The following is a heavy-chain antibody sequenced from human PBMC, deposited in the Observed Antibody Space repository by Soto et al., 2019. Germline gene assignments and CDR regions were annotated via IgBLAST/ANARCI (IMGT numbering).Heavy chain of an antibody. CDR2: ISAYSGNT. D-gene: IGHD3-22*01. V-gene: IGHV1-18*04. Sequence: XSVKVSCKASVYTFTNYGISWVRQAPGQGLEWMGWISAYSGNTNYAQKLEGRVTMTTDTSTSTAYMELRSLRSDDTAVYYCARDPRTYYYDSSGSPIDYWGPGTLVTVSS. CDR3: ARDPRTYYYDSSGSPIDY. CDR1: VYTFTNYG. J-gene: IGHJ4*02.